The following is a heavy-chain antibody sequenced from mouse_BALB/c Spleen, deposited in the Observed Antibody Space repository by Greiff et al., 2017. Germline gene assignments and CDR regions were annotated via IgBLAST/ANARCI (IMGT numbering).Heavy chain of an antibody. D-gene: IGHD1-1*01. CDR1: GFNIKDYY. J-gene: IGHJ4*01. CDR2: IDPANGNT. CDR3: ARDGGITTVVATRDAMDY. V-gene: IGHV14-3*02. Sequence: VQLQQSGAEHVRSGASVKLSCTASGFNIKDYYMHWVKQRPEQGLEWIGRIDPANGNTKYDPKFQGKATITADTSSNTAYLQLSSLTSEDTAVYYCARDGGITTVVATRDAMDYWGQGTSVTVSS.